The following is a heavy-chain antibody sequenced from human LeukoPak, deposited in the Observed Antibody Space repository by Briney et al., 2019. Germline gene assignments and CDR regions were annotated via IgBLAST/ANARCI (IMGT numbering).Heavy chain of an antibody. J-gene: IGHJ3*02. D-gene: IGHD4-17*01. Sequence: GGSLRLSCAASGFTFSSYSMNWVRQAPGKGLEWVSSISSGSSYIYYADSVKGRFTISRDNAKNSLYLQMNSLRAEDTAVYYCARTSADYANDAFDIWGQGTMVTVSS. CDR3: ARTSADYANDAFDI. CDR1: GFTFSSYS. V-gene: IGHV3-21*01. CDR2: ISSGSSYI.